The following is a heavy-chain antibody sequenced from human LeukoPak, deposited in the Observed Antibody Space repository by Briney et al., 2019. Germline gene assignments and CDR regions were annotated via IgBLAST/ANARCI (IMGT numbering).Heavy chain of an antibody. Sequence: GASVKVSCKASGYTFTSYDINWVRQATGQGLEWMGWMNPNSGNTGYAQKFQGRVTITRNTSISTAYMELSSLRSEDTAVYYCAKEARYSSGFFDYWGQGTQVTVSS. CDR1: GYTFTSYD. V-gene: IGHV1-8*03. J-gene: IGHJ4*02. D-gene: IGHD6-19*01. CDR3: AKEARYSSGFFDY. CDR2: MNPNSGNT.